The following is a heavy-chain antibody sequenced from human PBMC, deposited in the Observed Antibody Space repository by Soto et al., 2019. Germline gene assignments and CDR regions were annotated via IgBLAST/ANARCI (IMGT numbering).Heavy chain of an antibody. J-gene: IGHJ2*01. D-gene: IGHD6-19*01. CDR1: GLTFSSYA. CDR2: ISYDGSNK. Sequence: SLRLSCAASGLTFSSYAMHWVRQAPGKGLEWVAVISYDGSNKYYADSVKGRFTISRDNSKNTLYLQMNSLRAEDTAVYYCARAVAGPDWYFDLWGRGTLVTVSS. CDR3: ARAVAGPDWYFDL. V-gene: IGHV3-30-3*01.